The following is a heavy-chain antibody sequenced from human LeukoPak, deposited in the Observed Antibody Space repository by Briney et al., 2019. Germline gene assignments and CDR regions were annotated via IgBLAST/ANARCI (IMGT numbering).Heavy chain of an antibody. CDR3: ARVYSSSSWAVAFFDY. CDR1: GGSISSYY. J-gene: IGHJ4*02. D-gene: IGHD6-6*01. V-gene: IGHV4-59*01. CDR2: IYYSGST. Sequence: SETLSLTCTVSGGSISSYYWSWIRQPPGKGLEWIGYIYYSGSTNYNPPLKSRVTISVDTSKNQFSLKLSSVTAADTAVYYCARVYSSSSWAVAFFDYWGQGTLVTVSS.